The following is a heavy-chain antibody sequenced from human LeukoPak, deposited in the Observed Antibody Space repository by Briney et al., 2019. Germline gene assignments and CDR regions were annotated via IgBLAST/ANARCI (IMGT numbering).Heavy chain of an antibody. CDR3: AAWDSSGYFYANFDY. D-gene: IGHD3-22*01. CDR1: GFTFSRYT. CDR2: ITSSSSYI. V-gene: IGHV3-21*01. J-gene: IGHJ4*02. Sequence: GGSLRLSCAASGFTFSRYTMNWVRQAPGKGLEWVSSITSSSSYIDYADSVMGRFTISRDNAKNSLYLQMNSLRAEDTAVYYCAAWDSSGYFYANFDYWGQGTLVTVSS.